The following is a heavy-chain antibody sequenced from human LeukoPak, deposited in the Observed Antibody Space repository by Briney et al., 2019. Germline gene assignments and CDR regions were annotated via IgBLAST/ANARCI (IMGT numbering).Heavy chain of an antibody. D-gene: IGHD1-26*01. CDR1: GFTFSSYA. CDR3: ARPSGSYYYDAFDI. V-gene: IGHV3-30-3*01. J-gene: IGHJ3*02. Sequence: GGSLRLSCAASGFTFSSYAMHWVRQAPGKGLEWVAVISYDGSNKYYADSVKGRFTISGDNSKNTLYLQMNSLRAEDTAVYYCARPSGSYYYDAFDIWGHGTMVTVSS. CDR2: ISYDGSNK.